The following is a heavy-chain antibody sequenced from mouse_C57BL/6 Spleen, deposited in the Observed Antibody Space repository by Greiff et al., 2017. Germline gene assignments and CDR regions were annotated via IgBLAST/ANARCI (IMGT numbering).Heavy chain of an antibody. CDR3: ARSGSYDAMDY. D-gene: IGHD1-1*02. Sequence: QVQLKESGPELVKPGASVKLSCKASGYTFTSYDINWVKQRPGQGLEWIGWIYPRDGSTKYNEKFKGKATLTVDTSSSTAYMELHSLTSEDSAVYFCARSGSYDAMDYWGQGTSVTVSS. CDR1: GYTFTSYD. CDR2: IYPRDGST. V-gene: IGHV1-85*01. J-gene: IGHJ4*01.